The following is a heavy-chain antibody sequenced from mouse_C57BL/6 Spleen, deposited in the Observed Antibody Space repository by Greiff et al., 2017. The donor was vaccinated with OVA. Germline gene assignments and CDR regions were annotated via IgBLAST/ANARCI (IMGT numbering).Heavy chain of an antibody. CDR2: ISSGSSTI. CDR1: GFTFSDYG. D-gene: IGHD1-1*01. Sequence: EVQVVESGGGLVKPGGSLKLSCAASGFTFSDYGMHWVRQAPEKGLEWVAYISSGSSTIYYADTVKGRFTISRDNAKNTLFLQMTSLRSEDTAMYYCASDYGSSYFYAMDYWGQGTSVTVSS. J-gene: IGHJ4*01. CDR3: ASDYGSSYFYAMDY. V-gene: IGHV5-17*01.